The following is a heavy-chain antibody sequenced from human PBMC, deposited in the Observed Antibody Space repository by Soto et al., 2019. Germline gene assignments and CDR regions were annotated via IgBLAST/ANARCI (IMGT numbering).Heavy chain of an antibody. D-gene: IGHD2-2*01. J-gene: IGHJ6*02. CDR2: IYYSGST. Sequence: SETLSLTCTVSGGSVSSGSYYWSWIRQPPGKGLEWIGYIYYSGSTNYNPSLKSRVTISVDTSKNQFSLKLSSVTAAETAVYYCARDKTLGYCSSTSCYFFSPYYYYYGMDVWGQGTTVTVSS. CDR1: GGSVSSGSYY. V-gene: IGHV4-61*01. CDR3: ARDKTLGYCSSTSCYFFSPYYYYYGMDV.